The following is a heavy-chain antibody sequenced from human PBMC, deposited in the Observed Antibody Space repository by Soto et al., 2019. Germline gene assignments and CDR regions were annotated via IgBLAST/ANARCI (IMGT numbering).Heavy chain of an antibody. D-gene: IGHD2-2*01. CDR2: IGTAGDT. V-gene: IGHV3-13*01. Sequence: LRLSCAASGFTFSSYDMHWVRQATGKGLEWVSAIGTAGDTYYPGSVKGRFTISRENAKNSLYLQMNSLRAGDTAVYYCARGVRVVPAAILLYYYYGMDVWGQGTTVTVSS. CDR3: ARGVRVVPAAILLYYYYGMDV. J-gene: IGHJ6*02. CDR1: GFTFSSYD.